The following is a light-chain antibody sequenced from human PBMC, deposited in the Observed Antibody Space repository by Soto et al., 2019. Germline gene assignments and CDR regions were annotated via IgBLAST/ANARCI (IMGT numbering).Light chain of an antibody. CDR3: TSYTNNQRV. CDR1: SSEVGGHNF. CDR2: EVS. Sequence: QSVLTQPASVSGSPGQSITISCTGTSSEVGGHNFVSWYQQHPDKVPKLLIYEVSNRPSGISSRFSGSKSGNTASLTISGLQAEDAAYYYCTSYTNNQRVFGGGTKVTVL. V-gene: IGLV2-14*01. J-gene: IGLJ3*02.